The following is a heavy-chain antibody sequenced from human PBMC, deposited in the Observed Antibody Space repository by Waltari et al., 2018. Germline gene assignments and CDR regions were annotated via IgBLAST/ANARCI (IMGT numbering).Heavy chain of an antibody. V-gene: IGHV1-3*01. Sequence: QVQFVQSGAEVKKPGASVKVSCKASGYSFIAYAMHGGRQAPGQRPEWMGWINVGNGNTKYSQNFQGRVTITSDISASTAYLEVSSLRSEDTALYYCARGHRLPFFDFWGKGTLVTVSS. CDR2: INVGNGNT. CDR3: ARGHRLPFFDF. J-gene: IGHJ4*02. CDR1: GYSFIAYA. D-gene: IGHD5-18*01.